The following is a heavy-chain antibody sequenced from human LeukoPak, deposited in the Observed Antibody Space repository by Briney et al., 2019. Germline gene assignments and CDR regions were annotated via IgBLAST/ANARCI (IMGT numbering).Heavy chain of an antibody. CDR1: GFTVSSNY. CDR2: IYSGGST. J-gene: IGHJ3*02. V-gene: IGHV3-53*01. CDR3: ARDRSSGWSVDAFDI. D-gene: IGHD6-19*01. Sequence: GGSLRLSCAASGFTVSSNYMSWVRQAPGKGLEWVSVIYSGGSTYYADSVKGRFTISRDNSKNTLYLQMNSLRAEDTAVYYCARDRSSGWSVDAFDIWGQGTMVTVSS.